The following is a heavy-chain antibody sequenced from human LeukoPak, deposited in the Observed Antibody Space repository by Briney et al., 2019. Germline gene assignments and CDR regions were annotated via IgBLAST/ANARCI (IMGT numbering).Heavy chain of an antibody. CDR1: GFTFSSYS. D-gene: IGHD6-19*01. J-gene: IGHJ4*02. V-gene: IGHV3-21*01. Sequence: PGGSLRLSCAASGFTFSSYSMNWVRQAPGKGLEWVSSISSSSSYIYYADSVKGRFTISRDNAKNSLYLQMNSLRAEDTAVYYCARVFVQWLNYFDYWGQGTLVTVSS. CDR2: ISSSSSYI. CDR3: ARVFVQWLNYFDY.